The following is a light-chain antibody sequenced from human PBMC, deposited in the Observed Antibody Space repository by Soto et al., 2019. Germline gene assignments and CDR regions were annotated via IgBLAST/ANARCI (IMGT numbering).Light chain of an antibody. CDR3: QVWDSGNVV. Sequence: SYVLTQPPSVSVAPGKTARITCGGNNIGSKSVHWYQQKPGQAPVLVIYSDSDRPSGIPERFSGSNSGNTATLTISRVEAGDDADYYCQVWDSGNVVFGGGTKLTVL. J-gene: IGLJ2*01. CDR1: NIGSKS. CDR2: SDS. V-gene: IGLV3-21*04.